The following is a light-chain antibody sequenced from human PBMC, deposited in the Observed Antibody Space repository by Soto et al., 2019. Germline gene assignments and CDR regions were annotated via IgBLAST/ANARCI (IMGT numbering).Light chain of an antibody. CDR3: CSYADTTTWV. Sequence: QSVLTQPASVSGSPGQSITISCTETSSDVGSHNFVSWYQQRPGKAPKLMIFEVTKRPSGVSDRFSASKSGNTASLTISGVRGEDEADYYCCSYADTTTWVFGGGTKVTVL. CDR1: SSDVGSHNF. V-gene: IGLV2-23*02. CDR2: EVT. J-gene: IGLJ3*02.